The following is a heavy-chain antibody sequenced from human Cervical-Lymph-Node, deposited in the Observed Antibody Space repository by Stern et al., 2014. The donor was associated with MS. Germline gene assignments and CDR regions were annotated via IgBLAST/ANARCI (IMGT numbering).Heavy chain of an antibody. D-gene: IGHD1-1*01. CDR3: ARERKVERSARVFVSFDV. CDR1: GASFTDNY. V-gene: IGHV4-34*01. Sequence: QVQLQQWGAGLLRPSETLSLTCAVHGASFTDNYWSWIRQTPGKGLEWIGEINHSGKTHHNPSLMGRVTLSVDTSKNQFSLKLNSVTAADTAVYYCARERKVERSARVFVSFDVWGQGTLLTVSS. CDR2: INHSGKT. J-gene: IGHJ3*01.